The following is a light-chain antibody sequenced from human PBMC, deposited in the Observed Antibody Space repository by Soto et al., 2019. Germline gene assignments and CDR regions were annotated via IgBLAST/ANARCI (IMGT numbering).Light chain of an antibody. V-gene: IGKV3-20*01. CDR1: QSVSNNY. Sequence: EIVLMQSPGTLSLSPGERATLSCRASQSVSNNYVAWYQQKPGQAPRILIAGASSRATGIPDRFSGSGSGTDFTLTISRLEPEDFAVYYCQQYGSSPPLTFGGGTKVEIK. CDR2: GAS. J-gene: IGKJ4*01. CDR3: QQYGSSPPLT.